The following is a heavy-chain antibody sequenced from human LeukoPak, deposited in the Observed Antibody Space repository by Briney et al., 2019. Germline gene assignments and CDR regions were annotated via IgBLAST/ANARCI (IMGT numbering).Heavy chain of an antibody. CDR3: ARDQDYYDNSGYYSRPFDY. D-gene: IGHD3-22*01. Sequence: GASVKDSCKASGYTFTSYGISWVRQAPGQGLEWMGWISAYNGNTNYAQKLQGRVTMTTDTSTSTAYMELRSLRSDDTAVYYCARDQDYYDNSGYYSRPFDYWGQGTLVTVSS. J-gene: IGHJ4*02. CDR2: ISAYNGNT. CDR1: GYTFTSYG. V-gene: IGHV1-18*01.